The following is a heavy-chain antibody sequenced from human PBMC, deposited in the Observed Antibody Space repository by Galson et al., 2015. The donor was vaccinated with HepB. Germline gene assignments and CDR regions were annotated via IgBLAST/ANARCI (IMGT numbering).Heavy chain of an antibody. V-gene: IGHV1-18*04. Sequence: SVKVSCKASGYTFTSYGISWVRQAPGQGLEWMGWISAYNGNTNYAQKLQSRVTMTTDTSTSTAYMELRNLRSDDTAVYYCAREGAVAGIGEYYYYGMDVWGQGTTVTVSS. CDR2: ISAYNGNT. CDR3: AREGAVAGIGEYYYYGMDV. J-gene: IGHJ6*02. CDR1: GYTFTSYG. D-gene: IGHD6-19*01.